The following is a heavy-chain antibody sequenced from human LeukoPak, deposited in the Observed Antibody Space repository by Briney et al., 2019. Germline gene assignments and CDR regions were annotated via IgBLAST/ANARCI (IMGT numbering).Heavy chain of an antibody. CDR3: ATLGYCSSTSCWTDAFDI. CDR1: GGSISSYY. Sequence: SETLSLTCTVSGGSISSYYWSWIRQPPGKGLEWIGYIYYSGSTNYNPSLKSRVTISVDTSKNQFSLKLSSVTAADTAVYYCATLGYCSSTSCWTDAFDIWGQGTMVTVSS. D-gene: IGHD2-2*01. V-gene: IGHV4-59*08. CDR2: IYYSGST. J-gene: IGHJ3*02.